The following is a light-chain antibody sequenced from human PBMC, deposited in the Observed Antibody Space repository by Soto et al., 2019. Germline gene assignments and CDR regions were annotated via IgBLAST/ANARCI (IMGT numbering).Light chain of an antibody. CDR1: SSDVGGYNY. CDR3: SSYTSSSTPYWV. J-gene: IGLJ3*02. Sequence: QSALTQPASVSGSPGQSITISCTGTSSDVGGYNYVSWYQQHPGKAPKLMIYDVSNRPSGVSNRFSGSKSGNTASLTISGLQAEDEEDYYCSSYTSSSTPYWVFGGGTKVTVL. CDR2: DVS. V-gene: IGLV2-14*01.